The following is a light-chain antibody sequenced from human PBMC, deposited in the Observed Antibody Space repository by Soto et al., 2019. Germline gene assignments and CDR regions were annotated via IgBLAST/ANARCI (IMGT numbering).Light chain of an antibody. J-gene: IGLJ3*02. V-gene: IGLV3-9*01. CDR1: NIAIKS. CDR3: HVWDSSTAV. Sequence: SYELTQAPSVSVAPGQTARITCGGNNIAIKSVHWYQQKPGQAPVLVVYRDSNRPSGIPERFSGSNSGNTATLTISRAQAGDEADYYCHVWDSSTAVFGGGTKLTVL. CDR2: RDS.